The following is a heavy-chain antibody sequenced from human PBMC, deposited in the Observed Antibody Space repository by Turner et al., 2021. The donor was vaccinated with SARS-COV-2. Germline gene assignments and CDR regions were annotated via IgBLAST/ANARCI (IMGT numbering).Heavy chain of an antibody. V-gene: IGHV1-24*01. D-gene: IGHD6-19*01. Sequence: QVQLVQSGAEVKKPGASVKVSCKVSGYTLTELSMHWVRQAPGKGLEWMGGCDPEDGETIYAQKFQGRVTMTEDTSTDTAYMDLSSLRSEDTAVYYCATGTAVAGTSKNYYYYYGMDVWGQGTTVTVSS. CDR3: ATGTAVAGTSKNYYYYYGMDV. J-gene: IGHJ6*02. CDR2: CDPEDGET. CDR1: GYTLTELS.